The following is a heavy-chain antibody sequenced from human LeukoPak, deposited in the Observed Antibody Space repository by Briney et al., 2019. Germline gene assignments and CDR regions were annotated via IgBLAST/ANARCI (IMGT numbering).Heavy chain of an antibody. CDR2: INPSGGST. V-gene: IGHV1-46*01. Sequence: GASVKVSCKASGYTFTSYYMHWVRQAPGQGLEWMGIINPSGGSTSYAQKFQGRVTMTRDTSTSTVYMELSSLRSEDKAVYYCASRGVVTADGYKSPLLDYWGQGTLVTVSS. CDR1: GYTFTSYY. D-gene: IGHD2-21*02. CDR3: ASRGVVTADGYKSPLLDY. J-gene: IGHJ4*02.